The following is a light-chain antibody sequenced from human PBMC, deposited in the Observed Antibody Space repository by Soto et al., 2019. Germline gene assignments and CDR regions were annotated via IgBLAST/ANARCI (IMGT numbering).Light chain of an antibody. V-gene: IGKV3-15*01. CDR1: QSVSSN. J-gene: IGKJ1*01. CDR3: QPYNNRPPDRT. Sequence: EIVMTQSPATLSVSPGERATLSCRASQSVSSNLAWYQQKPGQAPRLLIYGASTRATGIPARFSGSGSGTEFHLPIRRLASGDFSIYFFQPYNNRPPDRTFGQRDKVEIK. CDR2: GAS.